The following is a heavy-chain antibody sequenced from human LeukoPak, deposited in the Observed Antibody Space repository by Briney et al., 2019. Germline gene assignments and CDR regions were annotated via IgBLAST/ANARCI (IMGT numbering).Heavy chain of an antibody. J-gene: IGHJ4*02. CDR2: IWYDGSNK. V-gene: IGHV3-33*01. CDR3: ARGSSSGWKFDY. CDR1: GFTFSSYG. D-gene: IGHD6-19*01. Sequence: GRSLRPSCAASGFTFSSYGMHWVRQAPGKGLEWVAVIWYDGSNKYYADSVKGRFTISRDNSKNTLYLQMNSLRAEDTAVYYCARGSSSGWKFDYWGQGTLVTVSP.